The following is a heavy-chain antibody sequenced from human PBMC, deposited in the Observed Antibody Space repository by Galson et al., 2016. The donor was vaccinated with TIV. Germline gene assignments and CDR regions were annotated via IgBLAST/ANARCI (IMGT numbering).Heavy chain of an antibody. CDR2: IGYDGITK. V-gene: IGHV3-33*01. J-gene: IGHJ4*02. CDR3: ARSAAFGTMIWYVFDY. Sequence: SLRLSCAVSGFSLNDYGTHWVRQAPGKGLEWVAVIGYDGITKYYADSVNGRFTISRDTSTNTLSLQMDSLTGEDTAMYYCARSAAFGTMIWYVFDYWGQGSMMTVSS. CDR1: GFSLNDYG. D-gene: IGHD3/OR15-3a*01.